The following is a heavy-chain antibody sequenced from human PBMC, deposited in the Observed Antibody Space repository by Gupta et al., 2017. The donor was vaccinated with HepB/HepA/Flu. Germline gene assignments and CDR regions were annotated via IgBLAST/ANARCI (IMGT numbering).Heavy chain of an antibody. CDR2: IKKDGSEK. Sequence: EVQLVESGGGLVQPGGSLRVSCAASGFTFSSHWMSWVRQAPGKGLEWVANIKKDGSEKYYVDSVKGRFTISRDNAKNSLYLQMNSLRAEDTAVYYCASSIGIGELHFDYRGQGTLVTVSS. V-gene: IGHV3-7*01. CDR3: ASSIGIGELHFDY. CDR1: GFTFSSHW. D-gene: IGHD2/OR15-2a*01. J-gene: IGHJ4*02.